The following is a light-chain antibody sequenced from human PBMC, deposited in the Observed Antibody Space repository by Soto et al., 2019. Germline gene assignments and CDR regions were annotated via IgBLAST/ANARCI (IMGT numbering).Light chain of an antibody. CDR2: EAS. V-gene: IGLV2-14*01. CDR3: SLYTSENTYV. CDR1: SSDVGGYNY. J-gene: IGLJ1*01. Sequence: QSVLTRPASVSGSPGQSITISCTGTSSDVGGYNYVSWYQQHPGKAPKLIIYEASNRPSGVPDRFSGSKSGNTASLTISGLQAADEADYYCSLYTSENTYVFGTGTKVTVL.